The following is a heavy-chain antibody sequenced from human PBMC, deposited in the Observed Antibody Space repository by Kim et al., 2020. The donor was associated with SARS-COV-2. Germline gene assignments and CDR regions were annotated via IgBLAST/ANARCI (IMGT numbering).Heavy chain of an antibody. D-gene: IGHD2-2*01. J-gene: IGHJ6*03. V-gene: IGHV6-1*01. CDR3: ARESDIVVVPAAPKNLIYYYYYMDV. CDR1: GDSVSSNSAA. Sequence: SQTLSLTCAISGDSVSSNSAAWNWIRQSPSRGLEWLGRTYYRSKWYNDYAVSVKSRITINPDTSKNQFSLQLNSVTPEDTAVYYCARESDIVVVPAAPKNLIYYYYYMDVWGKGTTVTVSS. CDR2: TYYRSKWYN.